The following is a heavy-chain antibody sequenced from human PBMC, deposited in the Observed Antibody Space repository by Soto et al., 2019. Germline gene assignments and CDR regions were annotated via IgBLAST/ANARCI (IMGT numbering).Heavy chain of an antibody. CDR1: GGSFSGYY. CDR3: ASLPNYYYYDMDV. Sequence: SETLSLTCAVYGGSFSGYYWSWIRQPPGKGLEWIGEINHSGSTNYNPSLKSRVAISVDTSRNQFSLKLRSVTAADTAVYYCASLPNYYYYDMDVWGQGTTVT. CDR2: INHSGST. V-gene: IGHV4-34*01. J-gene: IGHJ6*02.